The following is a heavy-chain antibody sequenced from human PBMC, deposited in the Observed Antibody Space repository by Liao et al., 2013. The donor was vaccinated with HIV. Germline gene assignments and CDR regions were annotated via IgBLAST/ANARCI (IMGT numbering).Heavy chain of an antibody. CDR2: IYYSGST. CDR3: ARAVSSGYYHDAFDI. CDR1: GGSISRSRSY. Sequence: QLQLQESGPGLVKPSETLSLTCTVSGGSISRSRSYWGWIRQSPGKGLEWIGSIYYSGSTYYNPSLKSRVTISVDGSTNQFSLRLTSVTAADTAVYFCARAVSSGYYHDAFDIWGQGTMVTVSS. V-gene: IGHV4-39*07. D-gene: IGHD3-22*01. J-gene: IGHJ3*02.